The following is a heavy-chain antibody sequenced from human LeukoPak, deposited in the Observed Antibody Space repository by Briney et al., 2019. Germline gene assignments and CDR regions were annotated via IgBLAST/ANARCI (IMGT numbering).Heavy chain of an antibody. Sequence: QAGGSLRLSCAASRLTFSTNAMSWVRQAPGKRLEWVSAISGRTINTYYADSVKGHFTISRDNSKNTLYLQMDSLRADDTAVYYCAKCGYTGCHLIDFWGQGTLVTVSS. CDR1: RLTFSTNA. V-gene: IGHV3-23*01. CDR3: AKCGYTGCHLIDF. CDR2: ISGRTINT. D-gene: IGHD5-12*01. J-gene: IGHJ4*02.